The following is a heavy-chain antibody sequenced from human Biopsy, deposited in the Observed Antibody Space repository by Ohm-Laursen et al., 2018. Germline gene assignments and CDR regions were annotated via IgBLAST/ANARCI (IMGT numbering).Heavy chain of an antibody. D-gene: IGHD2-15*01. CDR2: IWYDGSNK. J-gene: IGHJ6*02. V-gene: IGHV3-33*01. CDR3: ARPMSRVVAYGMDV. Sequence: SLRLSCSASGFTFSIYGMHWVRQAPGKGLEWVAVIWYDGSNKYYADSVKGRFTISRDDSKNTVYLQMNSLRVEDRAVYYCARPMSRVVAYGMDVWGQGTTVTVSS. CDR1: GFTFSIYG.